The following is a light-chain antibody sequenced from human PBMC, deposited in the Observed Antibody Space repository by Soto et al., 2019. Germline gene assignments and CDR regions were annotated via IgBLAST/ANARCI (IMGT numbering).Light chain of an antibody. J-gene: IGLJ1*01. CDR1: KNDVGFYDF. Sequence: QSVLTRPPSASGSPGQSVTSSCTGTKNDVGFYDFVSWYQHHPGKAPRLIIYEVVQRPSGVPDRFSGSKSGNTASLTVSGLQAADEADYFCKSYAGSNTYVFGRGTKVTVL. CDR3: KSYAGSNTYV. V-gene: IGLV2-8*01. CDR2: EVV.